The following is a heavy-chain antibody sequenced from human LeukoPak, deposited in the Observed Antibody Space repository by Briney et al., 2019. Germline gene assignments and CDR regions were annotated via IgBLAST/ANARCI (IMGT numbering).Heavy chain of an antibody. Sequence: GGSLRLSCAASGFTFSTYWMGWVRQAPGKGLEWVANIKQDGSEKNYVDSGKGRFTISRDNAKNSLSLEMNSLRAEDTAVYYCAREGQYIPGMGVLWGQGILVTVSS. J-gene: IGHJ4*02. V-gene: IGHV3-7*01. CDR3: AREGQYIPGMGVL. D-gene: IGHD2-2*02. CDR1: GFTFSTYW. CDR2: IKQDGSEK.